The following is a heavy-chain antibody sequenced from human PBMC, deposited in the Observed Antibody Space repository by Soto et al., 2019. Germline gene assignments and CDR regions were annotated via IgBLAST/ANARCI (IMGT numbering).Heavy chain of an antibody. CDR1: GGSIRRRGYY. V-gene: IGHV4-31*02. CDR2: VYYSGIT. D-gene: IGHD3-3*01. J-gene: IGHJ4*02. Sequence: SETLSLTCSVSGGSIRRRGYYWSWIRQRPGEGLEWIGFVYYSGITNYKPSLKNRVTISADTSKNQFSLRLNSVTAADSAVYYCATFSDFWSGYYFDYWGQGTLVTVSS. CDR3: ATFSDFWSGYYFDY.